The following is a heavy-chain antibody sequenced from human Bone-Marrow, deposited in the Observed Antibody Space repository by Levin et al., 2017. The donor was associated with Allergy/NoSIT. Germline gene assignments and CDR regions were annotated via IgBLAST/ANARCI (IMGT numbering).Heavy chain of an antibody. J-gene: IGHJ3*02. D-gene: IGHD6-19*01. CDR3: ARNRAVAGTDAFDI. CDR1: GFSLSNARMG. CDR2: IFSNDEK. V-gene: IGHV2-26*01. Sequence: SGPTLVKPTETLTLTCTVSGFSLSNARMGVSWIRQPPGKALEWLAHIFSNDEKSYSTSLKSRLTISKDTSKSQVVLTMTNMDPVDTATYYCARNRAVAGTDAFDIWGQGTMVTVSS.